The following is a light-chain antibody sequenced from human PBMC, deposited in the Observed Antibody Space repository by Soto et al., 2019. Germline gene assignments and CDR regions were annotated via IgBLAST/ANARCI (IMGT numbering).Light chain of an antibody. CDR2: DVS. Sequence: QSALTQPASVSGSPGQSVAISCTGTSTDIGAYNYVSWYQQLPGKAPKLLIYDVSHRPSWVSDRFSGSKSGNTASLTISGLQAEDEGDYYCNSYTSSSTLYGFGTGTKVTVL. J-gene: IGLJ1*01. CDR1: STDIGAYNY. V-gene: IGLV2-14*01. CDR3: NSYTSSSTLYG.